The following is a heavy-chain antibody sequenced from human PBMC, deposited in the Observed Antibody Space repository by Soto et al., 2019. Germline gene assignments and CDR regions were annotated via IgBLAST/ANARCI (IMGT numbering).Heavy chain of an antibody. CDR1: GFAFNDSA. V-gene: IGHV3-73*01. J-gene: IGHJ4*02. CDR2: VRSKSNNYAT. Sequence: DVQVVQSGGGLVQPGGSLKLSCAASGFAFNDSAMHWVRQASGKGLEWVARVRSKSNNYATAYPASVKGRFIVSRDDSMGTTSLQMSSLKPEDTAIYYCTNNFVWCQGVLVTVS. CDR3: TNNFV.